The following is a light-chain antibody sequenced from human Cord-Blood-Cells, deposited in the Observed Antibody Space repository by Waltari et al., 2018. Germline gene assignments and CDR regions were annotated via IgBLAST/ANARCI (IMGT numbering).Light chain of an antibody. Sequence: EIVLTQSPGTLSLSPGERATLSCRASQSVSSSYLAWYQQKPGQAPRPLIYGASSRATGIPDMFSGSGSGTDFTLTISRLEPEDFAVYYCQQYGSSPRTFGGGTKVEIK. J-gene: IGKJ4*01. CDR1: QSVSSSY. CDR2: GAS. CDR3: QQYGSSPRT. V-gene: IGKV3-20*01.